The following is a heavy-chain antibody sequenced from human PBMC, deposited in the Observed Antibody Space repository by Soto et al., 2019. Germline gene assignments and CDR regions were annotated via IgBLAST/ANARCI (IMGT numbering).Heavy chain of an antibody. CDR1: GGAISSHY. CDR3: AATTRY. D-gene: IGHD5-12*01. V-gene: IGHV4-59*11. J-gene: IGHJ4*02. Sequence: SETLSLTCTVSGGAISSHYWSWIRQPPGKGLEWVAYIYNSGSTNYKSSLKSRVTRSVDTSKNQFSLKLSSVTAADTAVYYCAATTRYWGQGTLVTVS. CDR2: IYNSGST.